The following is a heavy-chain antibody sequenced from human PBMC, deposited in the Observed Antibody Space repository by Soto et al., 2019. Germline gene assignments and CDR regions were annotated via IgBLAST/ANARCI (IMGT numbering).Heavy chain of an antibody. V-gene: IGHV4-59*01. CDR2: IYYSGST. Sequence: SETLSLTCTVSGGSISSYYWSWIRQPPGKGLEWIGYIYYSGSTNYNPSLKSRVTISVDTSKNQFSLKLSSVTAADTAVYYCARGVPNYDILTGYLTYFYTWGQGTLVTISS. CDR1: GGSISSYY. D-gene: IGHD3-9*01. J-gene: IGHJ4*02. CDR3: ARGVPNYDILTGYLTYFYT.